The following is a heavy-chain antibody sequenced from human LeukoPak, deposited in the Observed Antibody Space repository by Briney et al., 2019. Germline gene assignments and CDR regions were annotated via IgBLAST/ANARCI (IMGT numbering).Heavy chain of an antibody. J-gene: IGHJ4*02. D-gene: IGHD3-3*01. CDR2: IYYSGST. Sequence: SETLSLTCTVSGGSISSSSYYWGWIRQPPGKGLEWIGSIYYSGSTYYNPSLKSRVTISVDTSKNQFSLKLSSVTAADTAVYYCARWSSGYFTYWGQGTLVTVSS. CDR3: ARWSSGYFTY. V-gene: IGHV4-39*07. CDR1: GGSISSSSYY.